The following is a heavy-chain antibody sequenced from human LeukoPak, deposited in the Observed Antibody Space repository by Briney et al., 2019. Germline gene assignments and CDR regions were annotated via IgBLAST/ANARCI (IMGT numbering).Heavy chain of an antibody. Sequence: GRSLRLSCAASGFTFDDYAMPWVRQAPGKGLEWVSGISWNSGSIGYADSVKGRFTISRDNAKNSLYLQMNSLRAEDTALYYCARGTRVGANLHTAWGQGTLVTVSS. V-gene: IGHV3-9*01. CDR3: ARGTRVGANLHTA. J-gene: IGHJ5*02. CDR2: ISWNSGSI. D-gene: IGHD2-15*01. CDR1: GFTFDDYA.